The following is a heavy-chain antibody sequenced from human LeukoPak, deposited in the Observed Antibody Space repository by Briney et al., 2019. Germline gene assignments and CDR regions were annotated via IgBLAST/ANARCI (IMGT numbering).Heavy chain of an antibody. J-gene: IGHJ4*02. D-gene: IGHD2-2*01. CDR3: AKDPPNIVVVPAAFDY. CDR1: GFTFSSYA. Sequence: GGSLRLSCAASGFTFSSYAMHWVRQAPGKGLEWVAVISYDGSNKYYADSVKGRFTISRDNSKNTLYLQMNSLRAEDTAVYYCAKDPPNIVVVPAAFDYWGQGTLVTVSS. V-gene: IGHV3-30-3*01. CDR2: ISYDGSNK.